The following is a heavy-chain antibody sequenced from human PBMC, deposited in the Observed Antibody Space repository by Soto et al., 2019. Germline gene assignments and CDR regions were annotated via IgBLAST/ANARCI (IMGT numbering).Heavy chain of an antibody. CDR2: INTNSGNT. J-gene: IGHJ6*03. V-gene: IGHV1-18*01. Sequence: ASVKVSCNASGYTFTSYDINWVRQATGQGLEWMGWINTNSGNTDYAQNLQGRVTMTTDTFTSTAYMELSSLRSDDTAVYYCAREDQEYYYMDVWGKGTTVTVSS. CDR1: GYTFTSYD. CDR3: AREDQEYYYMDV.